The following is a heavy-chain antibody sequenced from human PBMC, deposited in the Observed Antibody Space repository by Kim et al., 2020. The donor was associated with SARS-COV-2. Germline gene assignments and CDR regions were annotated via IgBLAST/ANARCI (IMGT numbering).Heavy chain of an antibody. CDR1: GFTFSSYS. V-gene: IGHV3-21*01. D-gene: IGHD3-10*01. J-gene: IGHJ6*02. Sequence: GGSLRLSCAASGFTFSSYSMNWVRQAPGKGLEWVSSISSSSSYIYYADSVKGRFTISRDNAKNSLYLQMNSLRAEDTAVYYCARKPMVRGGMDVWGQGTTVTVSS. CDR3: ARKPMVRGGMDV. CDR2: ISSSSSYI.